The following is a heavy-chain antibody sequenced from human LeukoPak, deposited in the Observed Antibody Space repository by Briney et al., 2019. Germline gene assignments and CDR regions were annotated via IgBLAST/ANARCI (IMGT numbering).Heavy chain of an antibody. CDR3: ARDLITMVRGVITSNWFDP. CDR1: GYTFTGYY. CDR2: INPNSGGT. Sequence: GASVKVSCKASGYTFTGYYMHWVRQTPGQGLEWMGWINPNSGGTNYAQKFQGRVTMTRDTSISTAYMELSRLRSDDTAVYYCARDLITMVRGVITSNWFDPWGQGTLVTVSS. J-gene: IGHJ5*02. V-gene: IGHV1-2*02. D-gene: IGHD3-10*01.